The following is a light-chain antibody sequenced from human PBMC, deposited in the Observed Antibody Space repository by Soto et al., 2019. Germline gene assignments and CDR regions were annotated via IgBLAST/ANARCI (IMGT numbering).Light chain of an antibody. J-gene: IGKJ1*01. V-gene: IGKV3-20*01. CDR2: GVS. Sequence: EIVLTQSPDTLSLSPGERATLSCRASQSVSNSYLAWYQQKPGQAPRLLIYGVSSRATGIPDRFSGSGSGTDFTLTISRLEPEDFAVYYCQQYDSSRTFGQGTKVDIK. CDR3: QQYDSSRT. CDR1: QSVSNSY.